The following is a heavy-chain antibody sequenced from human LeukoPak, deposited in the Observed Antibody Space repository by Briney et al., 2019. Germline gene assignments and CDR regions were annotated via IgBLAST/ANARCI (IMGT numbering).Heavy chain of an antibody. V-gene: IGHV3-48*04. CDR1: GFTFSSYN. D-gene: IGHD3-10*02. Sequence: PGGSLRLSCAASGFTFSSYNINWVRQAPGKGLEWVSFITSSSDTIYYADSVKGRFTISGDNAKNSLYLQMNSLRAEDTAVYYCAELGITMIGGVWGKGTTVTISS. J-gene: IGHJ6*04. CDR2: ITSSSDTI. CDR3: AELGITMIGGV.